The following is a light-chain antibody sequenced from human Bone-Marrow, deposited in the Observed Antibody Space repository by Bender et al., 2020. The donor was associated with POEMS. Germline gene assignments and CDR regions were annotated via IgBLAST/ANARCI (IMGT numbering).Light chain of an antibody. CDR3: AVWDDSLNGWV. CDR2: SSH. V-gene: IGLV1-44*01. CDR1: SSNIGAHA. Sequence: QSVLTQPPSASGTPGQRVTISCSGGSSNIGAHAVNWYQHLPGPAPKLHLYSSHRRPSEVPDRCSGSRSGTSASLAISGLQSEDEADYYCAVWDDSLNGWVFGGGTKLTVL. J-gene: IGLJ3*02.